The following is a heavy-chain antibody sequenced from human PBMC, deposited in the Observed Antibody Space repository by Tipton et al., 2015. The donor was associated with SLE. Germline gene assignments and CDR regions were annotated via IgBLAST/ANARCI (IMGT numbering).Heavy chain of an antibody. Sequence: GLVKPSQTLSLTCAISGDSVSSNSAAWNWIRQSPSRGLEWLGRTYYRSKWYTDYAVSVKSRITINPDTSKNQFSLQLNSVTPEDTAVYYCSRGVASGIVGATVAFDIWRQGTMVTVSS. CDR3: SRGVASGIVGATVAFDI. D-gene: IGHD1-26*01. CDR1: GDSVSSNSAA. V-gene: IGHV6-1*01. CDR2: TYYRSKWYT. J-gene: IGHJ3*02.